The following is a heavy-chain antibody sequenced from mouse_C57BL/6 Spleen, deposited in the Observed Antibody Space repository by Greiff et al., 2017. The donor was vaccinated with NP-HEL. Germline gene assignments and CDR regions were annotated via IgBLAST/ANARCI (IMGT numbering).Heavy chain of an antibody. CDR1: GYSFTSYY. V-gene: IGHV1-66*01. D-gene: IGHD2-1*01. Sequence: QVQLQQSGPELVKPGASVKISCKASGYSFTSYYIHWVKQRPGQGLEWIGWIYPGSGNTKYNEKFKGKATLTADTSSSTAYMQLSSLTSEDSAVYYCARRGNYAGHYFDYWGQGTTLTVSS. CDR3: ARRGNYAGHYFDY. J-gene: IGHJ2*01. CDR2: IYPGSGNT.